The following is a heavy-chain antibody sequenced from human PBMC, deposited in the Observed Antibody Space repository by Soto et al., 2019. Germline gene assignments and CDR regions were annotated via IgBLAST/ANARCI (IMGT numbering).Heavy chain of an antibody. Sequence: SVKVSCKASGGTFGSYAISWVRQAPGQGLEWMGGIIPIFGTANYAQKFQGRVTITADKSTSTAYMELSSLRSEDTAVYYCARGIPGYSHGLYWGQGTLVTVSS. D-gene: IGHD5-18*01. CDR2: IIPIFGTA. J-gene: IGHJ4*02. CDR3: ARGIPGYSHGLY. V-gene: IGHV1-69*06. CDR1: GGTFGSYA.